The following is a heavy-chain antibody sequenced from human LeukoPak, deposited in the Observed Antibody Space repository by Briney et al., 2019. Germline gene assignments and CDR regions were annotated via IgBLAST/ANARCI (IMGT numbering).Heavy chain of an antibody. CDR3: ARVTLTSGAAIDI. CDR2: IYHSGKP. Sequence: SETLSLACTVSGGSISSDDYYWSWIRQHPGKGLEWIGYIYHSGKPYYNPSLKSRIIMSIDTSENQFSLKLSSVTAADTAMYYCARVTLTSGAAIDIWGQGTVVTVSS. D-gene: IGHD1-14*01. J-gene: IGHJ3*02. V-gene: IGHV4-31*03. CDR1: GGSISSDDYY.